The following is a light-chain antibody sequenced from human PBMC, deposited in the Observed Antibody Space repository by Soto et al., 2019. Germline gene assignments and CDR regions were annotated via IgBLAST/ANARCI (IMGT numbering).Light chain of an antibody. CDR1: QSVSSSY. Sequence: EIVLTQSPGTLSLSPGERATLSCSASQSVSSSYLAWYQQKPGQAPRLLIYGASSRATGIPDRFSGSGSGTDFTLTISRLEPEDFEVYYCQQYGSSPRTFGQGTTVDIK. J-gene: IGKJ1*01. CDR3: QQYGSSPRT. V-gene: IGKV3-20*01. CDR2: GAS.